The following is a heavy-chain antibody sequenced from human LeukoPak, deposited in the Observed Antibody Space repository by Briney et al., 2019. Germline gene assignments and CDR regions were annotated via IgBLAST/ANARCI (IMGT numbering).Heavy chain of an antibody. CDR3: ARDKAVTTEVTQHFQH. V-gene: IGHV1-46*01. CDR1: GYTFTSYY. J-gene: IGHJ1*01. Sequence: ASVKVSYKASGYTFTSYYMHWVRQAPGQGLEWMGIINPSGGSTSYAQKFQGRVTMTEDTSTDTAYMELSSLRSEDTAVYYCARDKAVTTEVTQHFQHWGQGTLVTVSS. D-gene: IGHD4-23*01. CDR2: INPSGGST.